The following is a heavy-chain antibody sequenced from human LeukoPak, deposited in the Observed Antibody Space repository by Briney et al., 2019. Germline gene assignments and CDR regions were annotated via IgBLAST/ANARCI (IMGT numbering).Heavy chain of an antibody. CDR2: IIPIFGTA. Sequence: ASVKVSCKASGGTFSSYAISWVRQAPGQGLEWMGGIIPIFGTANYAQKFQGRVTITTDESTGTAYMELSSLRSEDTAVYYCARDLEAAAGTSWGQGTLVTVSS. CDR3: ARDLEAAAGTS. J-gene: IGHJ4*02. D-gene: IGHD6-13*01. V-gene: IGHV1-69*05. CDR1: GGTFSSYA.